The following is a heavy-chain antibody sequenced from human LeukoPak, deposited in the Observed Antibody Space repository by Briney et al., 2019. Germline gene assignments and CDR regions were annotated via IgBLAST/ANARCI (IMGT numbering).Heavy chain of an antibody. D-gene: IGHD1-7*01. CDR3: AKDVYNWNFYFDY. Sequence: GGSLRLSCAASGFTFSSYAMSWVRQAPGEGLEWVSAISASGYSTYYADSVKGRFTISRDNSKKTLYLQMNSLRAEDTAIFYCAKDVYNWNFYFDYWGQGTLVTVSS. CDR2: ISASGYST. J-gene: IGHJ4*02. V-gene: IGHV3-23*01. CDR1: GFTFSSYA.